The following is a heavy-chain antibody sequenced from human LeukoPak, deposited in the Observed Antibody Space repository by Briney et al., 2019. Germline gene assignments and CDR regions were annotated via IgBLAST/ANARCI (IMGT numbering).Heavy chain of an antibody. CDR2: IKSKTDGGTT. J-gene: IGHJ4*02. Sequence: GGSLRLSCAASGFTFSNAWMSWVRQAPGKGLEWVGRIKSKTDGGTTDYAAPARGRFTISRDDSKNTLYLQMNSLKTEDTAVYYCTSHSSSWFTAYWGQGTLVTVSS. D-gene: IGHD6-13*01. CDR1: GFTFSNAW. V-gene: IGHV3-15*01. CDR3: TSHSSSWFTAY.